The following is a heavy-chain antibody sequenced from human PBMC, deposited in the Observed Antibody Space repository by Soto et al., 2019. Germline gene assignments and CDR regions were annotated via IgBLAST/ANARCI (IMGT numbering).Heavy chain of an antibody. CDR3: AKAATRYYYGMDV. CDR2: ISWDGGST. Sequence: LRLSCAASGFTFDDYTMHWVRQAPGKGLEWVSLISWDGGSTYYADSVKGRFTISRDNSENSLYLQMNSLRTEDTALYYCAKAATRYYYGMDVWGQGTTVTVSS. V-gene: IGHV3-43*01. D-gene: IGHD2-15*01. CDR1: GFTFDDYT. J-gene: IGHJ6*02.